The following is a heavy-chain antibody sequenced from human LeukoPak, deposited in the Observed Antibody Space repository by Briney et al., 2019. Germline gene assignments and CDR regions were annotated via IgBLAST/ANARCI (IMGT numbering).Heavy chain of an antibody. CDR2: IYYSGST. CDR1: GGSISSYY. V-gene: IGHV4-59*01. CDR3: ARGRVVPAAPFDY. J-gene: IGHJ4*02. Sequence: SETLSLTCTVSGGSISSYYWSWIRQPPGKGLEWIGYIYYSGSTNYNPSLKSRVTISVDTSKNQFSLKLSSVTAADTAVYYCARGRVVPAAPFDYWGQGTLVTVSS. D-gene: IGHD2-2*01.